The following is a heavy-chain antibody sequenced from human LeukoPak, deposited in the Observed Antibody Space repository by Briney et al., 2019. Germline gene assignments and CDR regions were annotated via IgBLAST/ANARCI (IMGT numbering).Heavy chain of an antibody. CDR2: INHSGST. CDR1: GGSFSGHY. CDR3: AGRYYDFWSGPREAFDI. V-gene: IGHV4-34*01. J-gene: IGHJ3*02. Sequence: RPSETLSLTCAVYGGSFSGHYWSWIRQPPGKGLEWIGEINHSGSTNYNPSLKSRVTISVDTSKNQFSLKLSSVTAADTAVYYCAGRYYDFWSGPREAFDIWGQGTMVTVSS. D-gene: IGHD3-3*01.